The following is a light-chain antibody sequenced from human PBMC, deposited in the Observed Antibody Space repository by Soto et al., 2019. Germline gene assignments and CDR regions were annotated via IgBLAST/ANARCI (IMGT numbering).Light chain of an antibody. CDR3: QQNYNAPLT. Sequence: DIPMTQSPSSLSASVGDRVTITCRASQTISTYLSWYRQKPGEAPKLLIYGASSLQSGVPLRFSGSGSGTDFTLTINNLQPEDFATYFCQQNYNAPLTFGGGTKVEIK. CDR1: QTISTY. J-gene: IGKJ4*01. V-gene: IGKV1-39*01. CDR2: GAS.